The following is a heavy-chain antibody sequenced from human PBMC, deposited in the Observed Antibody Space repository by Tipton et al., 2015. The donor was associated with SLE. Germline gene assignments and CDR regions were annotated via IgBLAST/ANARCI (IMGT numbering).Heavy chain of an antibody. D-gene: IGHD2-15*01. Sequence: SLRLSCAASGFTFSDYYMSWIRQAPGKGLEWVSYISSSSGYTNYADSVKGRFTISRDNSKNTLYLQMNSLRAEDTAVYYCARGGGSPSYWGQGTLVTVSS. CDR1: GFTFSDYY. J-gene: IGHJ4*02. CDR2: ISSSSGYT. V-gene: IGHV3-11*06. CDR3: ARGGGSPSY.